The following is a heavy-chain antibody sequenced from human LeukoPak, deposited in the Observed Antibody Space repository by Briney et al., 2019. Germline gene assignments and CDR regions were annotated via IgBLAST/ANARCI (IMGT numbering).Heavy chain of an antibody. CDR1: TFTFSSYA. Sequence: PGGSLRLSCAASTFTFSSYAMSWVRQAPGKGLEWVSAISAGADSTYYADSVQGRFTISRDNSKNTLFLQMSGLRAEDTAVYFCARXXYGDYDSWGQGTLVTVSS. D-gene: IGHD4-17*01. V-gene: IGHV3-23*01. J-gene: IGHJ5*01. CDR2: ISAGADST. CDR3: ARXXYGDYDS.